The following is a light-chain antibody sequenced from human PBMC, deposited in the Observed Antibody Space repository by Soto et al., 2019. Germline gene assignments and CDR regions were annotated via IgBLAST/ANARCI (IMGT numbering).Light chain of an antibody. Sequence: DIRMTQSPSTLSVSVGDRVTITWGASQTISSWLAWYQQKPGKAPKLLIYKASTLKSGVPSRFSGSGYGTELTLTISSMKTDDFATYYCQHYNSYSEAFGQGTKVDIK. J-gene: IGKJ1*01. CDR1: QTISSW. CDR3: QHYNSYSEA. V-gene: IGKV1-5*03. CDR2: KAS.